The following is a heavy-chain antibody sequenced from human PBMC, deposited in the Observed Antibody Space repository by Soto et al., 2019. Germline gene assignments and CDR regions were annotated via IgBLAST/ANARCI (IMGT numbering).Heavy chain of an antibody. CDR3: ARGLTTLYYFDS. CDR1: GDSISRNVYY. D-gene: IGHD3-16*01. Sequence: SETLSLTCSVSGDSISRNVYYWTWIRQHPGKGLEWIGHIYYAGSSYYNPSLKGRVTISLGTSKHQFSLKLSSVTAADTAVYFCARGLTTLYYFDSWGQGTLVTVSS. J-gene: IGHJ4*02. V-gene: IGHV4-31*03. CDR2: IYYAGSS.